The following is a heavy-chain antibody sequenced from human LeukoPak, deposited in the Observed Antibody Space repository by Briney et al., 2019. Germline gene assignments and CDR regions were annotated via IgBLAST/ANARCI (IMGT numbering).Heavy chain of an antibody. V-gene: IGHV3-21*01. CDR2: ISSSSSYI. D-gene: IGHD3-10*01. CDR1: GFTFSSYS. CDR3: ARGAPATMVRGVIIWDFDY. Sequence: GGSLRLSCAASGFTFSSYSTNWVRQAPGKGLEWVSSISSSSSYIYYADSVKGRFTISRDNAKNSLYLQMNSLRAEDTAVYYCARGAPATMVRGVIIWDFDYWGQGTLVTVSS. J-gene: IGHJ4*02.